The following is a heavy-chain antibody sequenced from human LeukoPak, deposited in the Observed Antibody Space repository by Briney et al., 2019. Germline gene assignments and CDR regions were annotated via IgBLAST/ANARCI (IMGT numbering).Heavy chain of an antibody. J-gene: IGHJ4*02. D-gene: IGHD4-17*01. CDR2: IYHSGST. V-gene: IGHV4-30-2*01. CDR1: GGSISSGGYS. Sequence: PSETLSLTCAVSGGSISSGGYSWSWIRQPPGKGLEWIGYIYHSGSTYYNPSLKSRVTISVDRSKNQFSLKLSSVTAADTAVYYCASYGDYSSGYFDYWGQGTLVTVSS. CDR3: ASYGDYSSGYFDY.